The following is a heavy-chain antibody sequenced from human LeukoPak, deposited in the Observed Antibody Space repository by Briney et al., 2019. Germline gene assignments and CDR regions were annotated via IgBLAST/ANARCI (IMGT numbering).Heavy chain of an antibody. D-gene: IGHD7-27*01. CDR3: ARAPWTMGNRVDI. J-gene: IGHJ3*02. Sequence: SETLSLTCDVYGGSLSGYFWSWIRQPPGKGLEWIGEINHSGSTNHNPSLKSRVTISVDTSKNQFSLKLSSVTAADTAVYYCARAPWTMGNRVDIWGQGTMVTVSS. V-gene: IGHV4-34*01. CDR1: GGSLSGYF. CDR2: INHSGST.